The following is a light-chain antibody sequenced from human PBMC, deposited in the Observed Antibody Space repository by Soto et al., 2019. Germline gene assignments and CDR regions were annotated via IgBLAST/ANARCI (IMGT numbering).Light chain of an antibody. V-gene: IGKV3-15*01. Sequence: ETVMTQSPGALSVSLVERSTLSFIASQSVSIHLAWYQQKPGQAPRLLIYDTSTRATGIPARFSGSGSGTEFTLTISSLQSEDFAVYYCQQYSNWPPITFGQGTRLEIK. CDR3: QQYSNWPPIT. CDR1: QSVSIH. J-gene: IGKJ5*01. CDR2: DTS.